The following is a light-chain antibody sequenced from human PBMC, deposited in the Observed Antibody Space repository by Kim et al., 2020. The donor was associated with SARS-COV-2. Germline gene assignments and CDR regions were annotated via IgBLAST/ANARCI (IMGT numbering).Light chain of an antibody. J-gene: IGKJ2*01. Sequence: SASVGDRVNITCRASQTISTWLAWYQQNPGKAPNLLIYLASTLESGVPSRFIGSGSGTEFTLTIDSLQPDDFATYYCQHYSRFPYTFGQGPKLEI. V-gene: IGKV1-5*03. CDR3: QHYSRFPYT. CDR1: QTISTW. CDR2: LAS.